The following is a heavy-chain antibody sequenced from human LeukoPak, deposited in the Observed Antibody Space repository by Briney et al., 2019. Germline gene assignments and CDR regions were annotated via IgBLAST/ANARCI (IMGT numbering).Heavy chain of an antibody. CDR2: ISSTTLTI. Sequence: GGSLRLSCAASGFTFSSYSMNWVRQAPGKGLEWVSYISSTTLTIYYTDSVKGRFTISRDDSKSTLSLQMNGLRAEDTAVYYCARDQRSWYFDLWGRGTLVTVSS. V-gene: IGHV3-48*01. CDR1: GFTFSSYS. CDR3: ARDQRSWYFDL. J-gene: IGHJ2*01.